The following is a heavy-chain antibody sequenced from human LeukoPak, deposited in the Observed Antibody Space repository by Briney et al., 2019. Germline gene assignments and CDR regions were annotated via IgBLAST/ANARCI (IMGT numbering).Heavy chain of an antibody. V-gene: IGHV1-46*01. CDR1: GYTL. J-gene: IGHJ6*03. CDR3: ASQDCSSTSCYYYYYMDV. Sequence: ASVKVSCKASGYTLHWVRQAPGQGLEWMGIINPSGGSTRYAQKFQGRVTITADKSTSTAYMELSSLRSEDTAVYYCASQDCSSTSCYYYYYMDVWGKGTTVTISS. CDR2: INPSGGST. D-gene: IGHD2-2*01.